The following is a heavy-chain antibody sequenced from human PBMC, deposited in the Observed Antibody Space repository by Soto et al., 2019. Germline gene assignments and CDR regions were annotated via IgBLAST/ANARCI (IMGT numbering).Heavy chain of an antibody. J-gene: IGHJ1*01. CDR3: ARHGNGATSE. CDR2: IYYSGTT. CDR1: SGSIINYY. Sequence: SETLSLTCTVSSGSIINYYWSWIRQPPGKGLEWIGYIYYSGTTWYNPSLKSRVIISVDTSKNQFSLNLNSVTAADTAVYYCARHGNGATSEWGQG. D-gene: IGHD5-12*01. V-gene: IGHV4-59*08.